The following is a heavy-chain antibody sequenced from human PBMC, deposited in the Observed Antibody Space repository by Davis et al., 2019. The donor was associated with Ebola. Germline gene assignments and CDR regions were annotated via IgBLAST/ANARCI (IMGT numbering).Heavy chain of an antibody. V-gene: IGHV6-1*01. Sequence: SQTPSLTCAILGDSVSTKSAAWSWIRRSPSRGLEWLGRTYYRSKRYYDYALSLEDRITINPDTSKNQLSLQLNSVTPEDTAVYYCAQAVEGHFDHWGQGTLVTVSS. CDR1: GDSVSTKSAA. D-gene: IGHD2-15*01. CDR2: TYYRSKRYY. J-gene: IGHJ4*02. CDR3: AQAVEGHFDH.